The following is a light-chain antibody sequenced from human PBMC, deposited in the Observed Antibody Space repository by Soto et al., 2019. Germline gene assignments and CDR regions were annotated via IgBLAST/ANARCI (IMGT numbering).Light chain of an antibody. J-gene: IGKJ5*01. CDR2: GAS. Sequence: EIVMTQSPATLSVSPGERATLSCRASQSVSSNLAWYQQKPGQATRLLIYGASSRDTGIPVRVSGSGSGTEFTLTISSLQSEDFAVYYCQQYNNWPLTFGQGTRLEIK. CDR1: QSVSSN. CDR3: QQYNNWPLT. V-gene: IGKV3-15*01.